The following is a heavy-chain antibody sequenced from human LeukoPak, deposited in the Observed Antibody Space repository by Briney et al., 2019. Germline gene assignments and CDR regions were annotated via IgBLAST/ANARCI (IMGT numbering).Heavy chain of an antibody. J-gene: IGHJ6*03. CDR2: IIPIFGTA. CDR3: ARDSDPPGSPRGTYYYYHYMDV. V-gene: IGHV1-69*06. D-gene: IGHD1-14*01. CDR1: GGTFSSYA. Sequence: SVKVSCKASGGTFSSYAISGVGQAPGQGVEGMGRIIPIFGTANYAQKFQGRTTITADKSTSTAYMELSSLTTDDTAVYYCARDSDPPGSPRGTYYYYHYMDVWGQGTPVTVSS.